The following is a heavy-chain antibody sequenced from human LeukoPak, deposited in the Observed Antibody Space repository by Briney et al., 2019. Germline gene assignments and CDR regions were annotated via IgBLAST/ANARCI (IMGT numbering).Heavy chain of an antibody. CDR3: ARVPTIGVRWYLDL. CDR2: MNPNSGNT. D-gene: IGHD5-24*01. CDR1: GYTFGSYD. V-gene: IGHV1-8*01. J-gene: IGHJ2*01. Sequence: ASVKVSCEASGYTFGSYDINWVRQATGQGLEWMGWMNPNSGNTGYAQKFQGRVTMTRNTSIRTAYMEMSSLRSEDTAVYYCARVPTIGVRWYLDLWGRGTLVTVSS.